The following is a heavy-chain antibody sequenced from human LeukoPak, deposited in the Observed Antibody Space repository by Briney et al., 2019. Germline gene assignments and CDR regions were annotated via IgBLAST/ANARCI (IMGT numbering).Heavy chain of an antibody. CDR1: GFTFSSYA. J-gene: IGHJ1*01. V-gene: IGHV3-23*01. CDR3: AIAAARRVY. CDR2: ISGSGGST. Sequence: GGSLRLSCAVSGFTFSSYAMRWVRQAPGKALEWVSAISGSGGSTYYADSVKGRFTISRDNSKNALYLQMNSLRAEDTAVYYCAIAAARRVYWGQCTLVTVSS. D-gene: IGHD6-6*01.